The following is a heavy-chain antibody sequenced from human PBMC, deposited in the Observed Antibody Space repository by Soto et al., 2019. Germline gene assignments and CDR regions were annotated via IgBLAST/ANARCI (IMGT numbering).Heavy chain of an antibody. D-gene: IGHD2-8*01. Sequence: AQGKGLEWVAVISYVGNNKYYADSVKGRFTISRDNSKNTLYLQMNSLRPEDTAVYYCAKDRTDEKWSDAFDYCGQGTLVTVSS. CDR2: ISYVGNNK. CDR3: AKDRTDEKWSDAFDY. J-gene: IGHJ4*02. V-gene: IGHV3-30*18.